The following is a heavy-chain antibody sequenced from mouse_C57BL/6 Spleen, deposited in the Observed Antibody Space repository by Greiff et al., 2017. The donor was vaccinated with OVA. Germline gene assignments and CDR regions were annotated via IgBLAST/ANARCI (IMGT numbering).Heavy chain of an antibody. CDR3: ARRDYEGFAY. J-gene: IGHJ3*01. CDR2: ISNGGGST. Sequence: DVQLVESGGGLVQPGGSLKLSCAASGFTFSDYYMYWVRQTPEKRLEWVAYISNGGGSTYYPDTVKGRFTISRDNAKNTLYLQMSRLKSEDTAMYYCARRDYEGFAYWGQGTLVTVSA. CDR1: GFTFSDYY. D-gene: IGHD2-4*01. V-gene: IGHV5-12*01.